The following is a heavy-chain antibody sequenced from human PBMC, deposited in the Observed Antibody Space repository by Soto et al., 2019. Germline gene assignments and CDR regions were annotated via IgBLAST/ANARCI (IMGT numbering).Heavy chain of an antibody. Sequence: GGSLRLSCAASGFTFSTYAMSWVRQAPGKGLEWVSTINTSGGSTYYADYVKGRFTISRDNSKNTLYLQMNSLRPEDTAVYYCAKFYGGKSAHTYTIDPWGQGTLVTVSS. CDR1: GFTFSTYA. CDR3: AKFYGGKSAHTYTIDP. V-gene: IGHV3-23*01. J-gene: IGHJ5*02. CDR2: INTSGGST. D-gene: IGHD2-15*01.